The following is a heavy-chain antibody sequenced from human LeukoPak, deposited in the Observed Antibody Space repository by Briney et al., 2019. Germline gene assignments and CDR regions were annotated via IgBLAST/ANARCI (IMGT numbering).Heavy chain of an antibody. D-gene: IGHD1-26*01. CDR3: ASSGAKRRAAFDI. V-gene: IGHV3-74*01. CDR1: GFPFSTYW. CDR2: INGDGSST. J-gene: IGHJ3*02. Sequence: GGSLRLSCAASGFPFSTYWMHWVRQVPGKGLVWVSRINGDGSSTTYADSVKGRFTISRDNSKNTLYLQMNSLRAEDTAVYYCASSGAKRRAAFDIWAKGQWSPSLQ.